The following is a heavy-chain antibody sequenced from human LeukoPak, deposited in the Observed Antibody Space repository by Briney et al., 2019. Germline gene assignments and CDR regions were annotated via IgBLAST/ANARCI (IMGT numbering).Heavy chain of an antibody. J-gene: IGHJ5*02. D-gene: IGHD6-19*01. CDR3: AKDRIAVAGTRWFDP. V-gene: IGHV3-30*02. Sequence: GGSLRLSCAASGFTFSSYGMHWVRQAPGKGLEWVAFIRYDGSNKYYADSVKGRFTISRDNSKNTLYLQMNSLRAEDTAVHYCAKDRIAVAGTRWFDPWGQGTLVTVSS. CDR1: GFTFSSYG. CDR2: IRYDGSNK.